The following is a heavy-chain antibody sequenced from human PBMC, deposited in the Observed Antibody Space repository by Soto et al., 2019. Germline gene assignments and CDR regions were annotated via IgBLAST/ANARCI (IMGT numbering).Heavy chain of an antibody. CDR2: IIPIFGTA. J-gene: IGHJ1*01. V-gene: IGHV1-69*13. D-gene: IGHD3-22*01. Sequence: SVKVSCKASGYTFSSYAISWVRQAPGQGLEWMGGIIPIFGTANYAQKFQGRVTITADESTSTAYMELSSLRSDDTAVYYCATEDRSSYFRGNKCSTTWGEGTLV. CDR3: ATEDRSSYFRGNKCSTT. CDR1: GYTFSSYA.